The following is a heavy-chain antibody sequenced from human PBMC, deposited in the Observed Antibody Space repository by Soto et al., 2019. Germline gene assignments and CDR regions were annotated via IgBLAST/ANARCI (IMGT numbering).Heavy chain of an antibody. D-gene: IGHD2-21*02. Sequence: QVQLQESGPGLVRPSETLSLTCTVSSDSISSYYWIWIRQSPGKGLEWIGYTDYSGNTNYNPSLKRRVTISAATSKKQFAMRLISVTAADTAVYYCARAVGDRLYYLDYWGQGTRVTVSS. CDR3: ARAVGDRLYYLDY. V-gene: IGHV4-59*08. J-gene: IGHJ4*02. CDR1: SDSISSYY. CDR2: TDYSGNT.